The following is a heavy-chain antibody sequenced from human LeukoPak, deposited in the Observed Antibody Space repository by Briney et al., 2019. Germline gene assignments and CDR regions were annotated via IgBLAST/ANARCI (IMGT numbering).Heavy chain of an antibody. V-gene: IGHV4-31*03. CDR2: IYYSGTT. Sequence: PSETLSLTCTVSGGSISSGSSYWTWIRQHPGKGLEWIGYIYYSGTTYYNPSLESRVTISVDMSKNQFSLKLSSVTAADTAVYYCARRSSRNFDSWGQGTLVTVSS. CDR3: ARRSSRNFDS. CDR1: GGSISSGSSY. J-gene: IGHJ4*02. D-gene: IGHD6-13*01.